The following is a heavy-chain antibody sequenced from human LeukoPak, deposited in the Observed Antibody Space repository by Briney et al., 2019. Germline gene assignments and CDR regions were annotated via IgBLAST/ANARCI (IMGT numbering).Heavy chain of an antibody. CDR3: AKFSDYGDPYYYYYYGMDV. V-gene: IGHV3-30*18. D-gene: IGHD4-17*01. CDR2: ISYDGSNK. Sequence: GGSLRLSCAASGFTFSSYGMPWVRQAPGKGLEWVAVISYDGSNKYYADSVKGRFTISRDNSKNTLYLQMNSLRAEDTAVYYCAKFSDYGDPYYYYYYGMDVWGQGTTVTVSS. J-gene: IGHJ6*02. CDR1: GFTFSSYG.